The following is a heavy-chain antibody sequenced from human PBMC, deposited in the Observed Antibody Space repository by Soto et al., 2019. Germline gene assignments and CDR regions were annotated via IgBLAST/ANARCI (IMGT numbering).Heavy chain of an antibody. J-gene: IGHJ4*02. CDR1: GGSISSGGYY. V-gene: IGHV4-31*03. CDR3: ARSSIEPRVFMYPFDS. Sequence: PSETLSLTCTVSGGSISSGGYYWSWIRQHPGKGLEWIGYIYYSGSTYYNPSLKSRVTISVDTSKNQFSLRLNSVTAADTAVYYCARSSIEPRVFMYPFDSWGQGTLVTVS. CDR2: IYYSGST. D-gene: IGHD6-6*01.